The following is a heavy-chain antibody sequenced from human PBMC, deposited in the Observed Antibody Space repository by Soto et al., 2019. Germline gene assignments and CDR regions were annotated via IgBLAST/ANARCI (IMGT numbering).Heavy chain of an antibody. CDR3: VKDMYEGSSGGSLDY. Sequence: EVQLVESGGGLVQPGRSLRLSCAASGFTFYDFAMHWVRQAPGKGLEWVSRISGTRNIIDYADSVKGRFIISRDNAKNSLHLQMNSLRPEDTAFYYCVKDMYEGSSGGSLDYWGQGTLVTVSS. V-gene: IGHV3-9*01. J-gene: IGHJ4*02. CDR1: GFTFYDFA. CDR2: ISGTRNII. D-gene: IGHD2-15*01.